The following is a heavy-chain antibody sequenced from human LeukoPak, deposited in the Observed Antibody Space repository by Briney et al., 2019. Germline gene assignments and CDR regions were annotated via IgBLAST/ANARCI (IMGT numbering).Heavy chain of an antibody. CDR2: ISAYNGST. CDR1: GYTFTSYG. V-gene: IGHV1-18*01. CDR3: ARVKDSGYYYDSSGYYSRAFDI. D-gene: IGHD3-22*01. Sequence: ASVKVSCKASGYTFTSYGISWVRQAPGQGLEWMGWISAYNGSTNYAQKLQGRVTMTTDTSTSTAYMELRSLRSDDTAVYYCARVKDSGYYYDSSGYYSRAFDIWGQGTMVTVSS. J-gene: IGHJ3*02.